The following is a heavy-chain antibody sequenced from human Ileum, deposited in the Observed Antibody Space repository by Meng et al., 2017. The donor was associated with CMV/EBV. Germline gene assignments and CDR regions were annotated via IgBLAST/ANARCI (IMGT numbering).Heavy chain of an antibody. CDR2: INHSGDT. CDR3: ARGSGDCSSTSCYNDY. J-gene: IGHJ4*02. D-gene: IGHD2-2*01. CDR1: GGAFSGYD. Sequence: YGGAFSGYDWSWIRQPPGKGLEWIGEINHSGDTNYNPSLKSRVTISVDTSKSQFSLNLNSVTAADTAVYYCARGSGDCSSTSCYNDYWGQGNLVTVSS. V-gene: IGHV4-34*01.